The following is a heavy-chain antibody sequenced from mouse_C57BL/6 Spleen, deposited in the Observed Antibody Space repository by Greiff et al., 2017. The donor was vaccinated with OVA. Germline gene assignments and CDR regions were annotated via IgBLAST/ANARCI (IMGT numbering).Heavy chain of an antibody. CDR1: GFSLTSYG. J-gene: IGHJ1*03. V-gene: IGHV2-2*01. D-gene: IGHD1-1*01. Sequence: VKLMESGPGLVQPSQSLSITCTVSGFSLTSYGVHWVRQSPGKGLEWLGVIWSGGSTDYNAAFISRLSISKDNSKSQVFFKMNSLQADDTAIYYCAREGAYGSSYENFDVWGTGTTVTVSS. CDR2: IWSGGST. CDR3: AREGAYGSSYENFDV.